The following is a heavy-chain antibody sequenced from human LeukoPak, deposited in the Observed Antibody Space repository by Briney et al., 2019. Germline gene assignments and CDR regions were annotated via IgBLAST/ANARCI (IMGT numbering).Heavy chain of an antibody. J-gene: IGHJ4*02. V-gene: IGHV5-51*01. CDR3: ARHRSLVVPHALFDY. Sequence: GESLKISCKGSGYSFPTYWIGWVRQMPGKGLEWMGIIYPGDSETRYSPSFQGHVTISADKSISTAYLQWSSLKASDTAMYYCARHRSLVVPHALFDYWGQGTLVTVSS. D-gene: IGHD2-2*01. CDR2: IYPGDSET. CDR1: GYSFPTYW.